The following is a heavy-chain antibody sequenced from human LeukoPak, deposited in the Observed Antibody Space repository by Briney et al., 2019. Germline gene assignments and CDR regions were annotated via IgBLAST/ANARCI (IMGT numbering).Heavy chain of an antibody. CDR2: IYYSGNT. CDR1: CGWICSYY. J-gene: IGHJ6*02. V-gene: IGHV4-59*12. Sequence: SETLSLICSVSCGWICSYYWCWFLRPPGEGLEGLVYIYYSGNTNYNPSLKSRVTISVDTSKNQFSLKLSSVTAADTAVYYCASGYAQSTYYYYYGMDVWGQGTTVTVSS. D-gene: IGHD2-2*01. CDR3: ASGYAQSTYYYYYGMDV.